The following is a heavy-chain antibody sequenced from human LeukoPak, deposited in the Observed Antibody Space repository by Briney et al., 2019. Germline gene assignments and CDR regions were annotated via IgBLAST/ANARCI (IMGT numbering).Heavy chain of an antibody. D-gene: IGHD3-10*01. Sequence: SETLSLTCAVYGGSFSGYYWSWIRQPPGKGLEWIGEINHSGSTNYNPSLKSRVTISVDTSKNQFSLKLSSVTAADTAVYYCARGEDYYGSGSNYYFDYWGQGTLVTVSS. V-gene: IGHV4-34*01. CDR1: GGSFSGYY. CDR2: INHSGST. CDR3: ARGEDYYGSGSNYYFDY. J-gene: IGHJ4*02.